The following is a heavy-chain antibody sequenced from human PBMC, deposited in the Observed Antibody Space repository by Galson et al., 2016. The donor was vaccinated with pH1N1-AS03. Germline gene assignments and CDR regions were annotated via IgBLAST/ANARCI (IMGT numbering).Heavy chain of an antibody. Sequence: SVKVSCKASGYTFTRNSVHWLRQAPGQRLEWLGWISTDYGKTAYSQKFQGRVTITKDTSASTAYMEPISLQSEDTAVYYCARSDSFDIWGQGTMVTVSS. J-gene: IGHJ3*02. V-gene: IGHV1-3*04. CDR2: ISTDYGKT. CDR1: GYTFTRNS. CDR3: ARSDSFDI. D-gene: IGHD1-14*01.